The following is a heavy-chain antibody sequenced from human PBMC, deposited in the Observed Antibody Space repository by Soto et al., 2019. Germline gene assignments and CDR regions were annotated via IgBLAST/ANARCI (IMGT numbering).Heavy chain of an antibody. CDR3: ARGGITAVRNYYFDH. CDR2: IHHSGPT. CDR1: GDSISSSEW. Sequence: QVKLQESGPGLVKPSGTLSLNCKVSGDSISSSEWWSWVRQPPRKGLEWIAEIHHSGPTNYNPSLQSRVTITVDKSKDQISLRLSTVTAADPAVYYCARGGITAVRNYYFDHWGQGTLVTVSS. J-gene: IGHJ4*02. D-gene: IGHD1-20*01. V-gene: IGHV4-4*02.